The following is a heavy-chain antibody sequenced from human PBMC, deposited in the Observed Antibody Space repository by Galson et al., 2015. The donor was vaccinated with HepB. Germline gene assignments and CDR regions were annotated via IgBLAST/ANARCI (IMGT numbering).Heavy chain of an antibody. Sequence: SLRLSCAASGFTFSSYSMNWVRQAPGKGLEWVSSISSSSSYIYYADSVKGRFTISRDNAKNSLYLQMNSLRAEDTAVDYCARAIFIVGAPFRFWFDPWGQGTLVTVSS. D-gene: IGHD1-26*01. CDR3: ARAIFIVGAPFRFWFDP. CDR1: GFTFSSYS. CDR2: ISSSSSYI. J-gene: IGHJ5*02. V-gene: IGHV3-21*01.